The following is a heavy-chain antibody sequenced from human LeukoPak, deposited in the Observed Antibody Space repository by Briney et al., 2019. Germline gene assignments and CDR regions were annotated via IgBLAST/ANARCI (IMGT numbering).Heavy chain of an antibody. CDR2: IYYSGST. CDR3: ASGDDYYDSSGDNWFDP. CDR1: GGSISSSSYY. V-gene: IGHV4-39*07. D-gene: IGHD3-22*01. Sequence: PSETLSLTCTFSGGSISSSSYYWGWIRQPPGKGLEWIGSIYYSGSTYYNPSLKSRVTISVDTSKNQFSLKLSSVTAADTAAYYCASGDDYYDSSGDNWFDPWGQGTLVTVSS. J-gene: IGHJ5*02.